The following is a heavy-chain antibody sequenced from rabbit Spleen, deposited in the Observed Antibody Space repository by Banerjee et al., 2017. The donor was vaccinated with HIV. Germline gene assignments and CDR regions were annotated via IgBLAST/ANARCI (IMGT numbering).Heavy chain of an antibody. CDR3: ARAIVPWLGLTRLDL. D-gene: IGHD4-1*01. Sequence: QLTATGGGLVQPGGSLTLSCKASGIDFTNYYITWVRPAPGKGLEWIGIIYAARGTTDYASWVNGRFTISSDNAQSTVDLKMTSLTAADTATYFCARAIVPWLGLTRLDLWGPGTLVTVS. J-gene: IGHJ3*01. V-gene: IGHV1S7*01. CDR1: GIDFTNYY. CDR2: IYAARGTT.